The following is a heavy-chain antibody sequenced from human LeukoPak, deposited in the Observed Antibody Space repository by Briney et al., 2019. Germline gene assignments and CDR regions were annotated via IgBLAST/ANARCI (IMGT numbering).Heavy chain of an antibody. Sequence: KPSETLSLTCTVSGGSISSYYWSWIRQPPGKGLEWIGYIYYSGSTNYNPSPKSRVTISVDTSKNQFSLKLSSVTAADTAVYYCARGRGEYSRYNWFDPWGQGTLVTVSS. CDR3: ARGRGEYSRYNWFDP. D-gene: IGHD6-6*01. CDR1: GGSISSYY. V-gene: IGHV4-59*01. CDR2: IYYSGST. J-gene: IGHJ5*02.